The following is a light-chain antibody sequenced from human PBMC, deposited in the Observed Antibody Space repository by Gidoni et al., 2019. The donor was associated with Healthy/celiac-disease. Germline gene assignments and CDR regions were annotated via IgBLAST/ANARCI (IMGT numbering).Light chain of an antibody. CDR3: SSYAGSNNLV. Sequence: QYALTQPPSASWSPGPSVTISCTGTSSDVGGYNYVPWYQQHPGKAPKLMIYEVSKRPSGVPDRFSGSKSGNTASLTGSGLQAEDEADYYCSSYAGSNNLVFGGGTKLTVL. CDR1: SSDVGGYNY. J-gene: IGLJ2*01. V-gene: IGLV2-8*01. CDR2: EVS.